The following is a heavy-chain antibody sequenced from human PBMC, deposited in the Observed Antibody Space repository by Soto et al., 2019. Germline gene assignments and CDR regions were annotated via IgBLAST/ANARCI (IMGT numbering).Heavy chain of an antibody. J-gene: IGHJ6*02. V-gene: IGHV4-31*03. Sequence: SETLSLTCTFSGCSISSGGYYLSWIRQHPGKGLEWIGYIYYSGSTYYNPSLKSRVTISVDTSKNQFSLKLSSVTAADTAVYYCASDPYYGDKYYYYGMDVWGQGTTVTVSS. CDR1: GCSISSGGYY. CDR3: ASDPYYGDKYYYYGMDV. CDR2: IYYSGST. D-gene: IGHD4-17*01.